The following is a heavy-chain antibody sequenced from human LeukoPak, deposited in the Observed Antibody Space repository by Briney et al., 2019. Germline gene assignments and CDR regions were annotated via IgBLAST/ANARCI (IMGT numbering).Heavy chain of an antibody. CDR3: AKAPIAIWAVFDY. V-gene: IGHV3-23*01. D-gene: IGHD6-13*01. CDR2: ISGSGGST. CDR1: GFTFSSYA. J-gene: IGHJ4*02. Sequence: PGGSLRLSCAASGFTFSSYAMSWVRQAPGKGLEWVSAISGSGGSTYYADSVKGRFTISRDISKNTLFLQMNSLRAEDTAVYYCAKAPIAIWAVFDYWGQGTLVTVSS.